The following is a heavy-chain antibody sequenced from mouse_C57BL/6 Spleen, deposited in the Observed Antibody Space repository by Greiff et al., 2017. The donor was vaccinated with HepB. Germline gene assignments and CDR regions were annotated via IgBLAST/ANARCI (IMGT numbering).Heavy chain of an antibody. D-gene: IGHD1-1*01. CDR2: IDPSDSYT. J-gene: IGHJ4*01. CDR1: GYTFTSYW. Sequence: QVQLKQPGAELVMPGASVKLSCKASGYTFTSYWMHWVKQRPGQGLEWIGEIDPSDSYTNYNQKFKGKSTLTVDKSSSTAYMQLSSLTSEDSAVYYCARLFSYYGSSSYAMDYWGQGTSVTVSS. V-gene: IGHV1-69*01. CDR3: ARLFSYYGSSSYAMDY.